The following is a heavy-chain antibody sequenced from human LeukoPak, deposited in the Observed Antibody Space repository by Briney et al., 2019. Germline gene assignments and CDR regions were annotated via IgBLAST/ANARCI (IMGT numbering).Heavy chain of an antibody. V-gene: IGHV4-30-4*08. J-gene: IGHJ4*02. CDR3: ARDRGYYYDSSGVDY. CDR2: IYYSGST. D-gene: IGHD3-22*01. Sequence: SWIRQPPGKGLEWIGYIYYSGSTYYNPSLKSRVTISVDTSKNQFSLKLSSVTAADTAVYYCARDRGYYYDSSGVDYWGQGTLVTVSS.